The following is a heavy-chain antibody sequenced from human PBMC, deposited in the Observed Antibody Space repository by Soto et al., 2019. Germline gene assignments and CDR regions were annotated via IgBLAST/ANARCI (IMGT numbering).Heavy chain of an antibody. V-gene: IGHV1-8*01. Sequence: QVQLVQSGAEVKKPGASVKVSCKASGYTFTSYDINWVRQATGQGLAWMGWMNPTSGNTGYAQTCQGRVTMTRNTSIRTAYMELSSMRSEDTAVYYCASGRSLRYFPHWGQGTLVTVSS. J-gene: IGHJ1*01. CDR1: GYTFTSYD. D-gene: IGHD2-21*02. CDR2: MNPTSGNT. CDR3: ASGRSLRYFPH.